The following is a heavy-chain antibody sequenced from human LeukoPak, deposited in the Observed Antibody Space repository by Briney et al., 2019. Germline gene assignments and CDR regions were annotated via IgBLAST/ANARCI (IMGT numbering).Heavy chain of an antibody. J-gene: IGHJ4*02. V-gene: IGHV3-21*01. D-gene: IGHD3-10*01. CDR3: ETGSSDFDY. Sequence: PGGSLRLSCAPSGFTFSSYTMNWVRQGPGKGLEWVSSISTSGQTYYADSVKGRFTISRDNAKNSLFLQMNSLRAEDTAVYYCETGSSDFDYWGQGTLVTVSS. CDR1: GFTFSSYT. CDR2: ISTSGQT.